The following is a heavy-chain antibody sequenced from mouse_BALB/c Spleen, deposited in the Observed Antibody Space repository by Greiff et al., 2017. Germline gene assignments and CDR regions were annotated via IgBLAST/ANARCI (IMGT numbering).Heavy chain of an antibody. CDR2: INPGSSNT. V-gene: IGHV1-5*01. CDR1: GYTFTSYW. Sequence: EVQLQESGTVLARPGGSVKMSCEASGYTFTSYWMHWVRQTPGKGLEWIGAINPGSSNTSYNQKLKGKAKLTAVKSTSTAYMELSSLTNEDSAVYYGTRYYYYGSSYAGFAYWGQGTLVTVSA. J-gene: IGHJ3*01. D-gene: IGHD1-1*01. CDR3: TRYYYYGSSYAGFAY.